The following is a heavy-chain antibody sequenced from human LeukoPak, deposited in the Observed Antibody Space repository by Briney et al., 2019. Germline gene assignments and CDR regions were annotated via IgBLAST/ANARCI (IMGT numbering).Heavy chain of an antibody. J-gene: IGHJ4*02. CDR3: YVESEYGDYDY. CDR2: IYHSGST. CDR1: GASISSHY. D-gene: IGHD4-17*01. V-gene: IGHV4-59*11. Sequence: PSETLSLTCTVSGASISSHYWSWMRQPPGKGLEWIGYIYHSGSTKYNPSLKSRVAISVDTSKNQFSLKLRSMTAADTAIYYCYVESEYGDYDYWGQGTLVAVSS.